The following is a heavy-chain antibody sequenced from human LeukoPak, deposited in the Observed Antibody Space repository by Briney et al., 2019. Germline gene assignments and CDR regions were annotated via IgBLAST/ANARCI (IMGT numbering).Heavy chain of an antibody. CDR2: ISGSGGST. J-gene: IGHJ1*01. CDR3: AKDPATTGTAGYFQH. Sequence: GGSLRLSCAASGFTFSSYAMSWVRQAPGKGLEWVSVISGSGGSTYYADSVKGRFTISRDNSKNTLSLQMNSLRAEDTAVYYCAKDPATTGTAGYFQHWGQGTLVTVSA. V-gene: IGHV3-23*01. D-gene: IGHD1-1*01. CDR1: GFTFSSYA.